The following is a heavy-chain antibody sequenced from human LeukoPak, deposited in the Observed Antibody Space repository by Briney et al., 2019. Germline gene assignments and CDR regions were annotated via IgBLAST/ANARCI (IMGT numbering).Heavy chain of an antibody. CDR1: GFTFSSHA. Sequence: GGSLRLSCAASGFTFSSHAMSWVRQAPGKGLEWVSGISSNGGSTDYADSVKGRFTISRDDSKNTLYLQMNSLRAEDAAVYYCATRGYSSGWYQYYFDYWGQGTLVTVSS. J-gene: IGHJ4*02. CDR3: ATRGYSSGWYQYYFDY. D-gene: IGHD6-19*01. V-gene: IGHV3-23*01. CDR2: ISSNGGST.